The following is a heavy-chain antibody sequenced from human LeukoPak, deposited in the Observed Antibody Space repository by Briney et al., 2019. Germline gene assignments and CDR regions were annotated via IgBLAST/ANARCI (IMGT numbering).Heavy chain of an antibody. D-gene: IGHD3-22*01. CDR2: IIPIFGTA. V-gene: IGHV1-69*05. CDR3: ASTLSYDYYDSSGYYLSPFDY. Sequence: ASVKVSCKASGGTFSSYAISWVRQAPGQGLEWMGGIIPIFGTANYAQKFQGRVTITTDESTSTAYMELSSLRSGDTAVYYCASTLSYDYYDSSGYYLSPFDYWGQGTLVTVSS. CDR1: GGTFSSYA. J-gene: IGHJ4*02.